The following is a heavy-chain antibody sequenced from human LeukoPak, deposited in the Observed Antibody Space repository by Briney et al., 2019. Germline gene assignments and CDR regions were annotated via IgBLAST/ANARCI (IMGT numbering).Heavy chain of an antibody. J-gene: IGHJ6*02. CDR1: GFTFSSYG. CDR3: AKDGHTYGMDV. CDR2: ISYDGSNK. V-gene: IGHV3-30*18. D-gene: IGHD3/OR15-3a*01. Sequence: GGSLRLSCAASGFTFSSYGMHWFRQAPGKGLEWVAVISYDGSNKYYADSVKGRFTISRDNSKNTLYLQMNSLRAEDTAVYYCAKDGHTYGMDVWGQGTTVTVSS.